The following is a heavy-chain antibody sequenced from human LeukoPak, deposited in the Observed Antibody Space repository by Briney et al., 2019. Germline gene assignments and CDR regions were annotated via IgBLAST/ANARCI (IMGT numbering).Heavy chain of an antibody. CDR3: ARGDDYVWGSYRHPSDYFDY. D-gene: IGHD3-16*02. J-gene: IGHJ4*02. CDR2: ISYDGSNK. CDR1: GFTFSSYG. V-gene: IGHV3-30*03. Sequence: PGRSLRLSCAASGFTFSSYGMHWVRQAPGKGLEWVAVISYDGSNKYYADSVKGRFTISRDNSKNTLYLQMNSLRAEDTAVYYCARGDDYVWGSYRHPSDYFDYWGQGTLVTVSS.